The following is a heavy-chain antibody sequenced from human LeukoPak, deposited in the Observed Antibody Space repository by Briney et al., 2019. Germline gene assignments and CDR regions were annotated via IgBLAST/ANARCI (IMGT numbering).Heavy chain of an antibody. Sequence: GGSLRLSCAASGFTFSSYGMHWVRQTPGKGLEWVAFMRYDVSNKYYADSVKGRFTISRDNSKNTLYLQMNSLRAEDTAVYYCAKDSVYSSSWYDGELGAFDIWGQGTMVTVSS. CDR1: GFTFSSYG. CDR2: MRYDVSNK. CDR3: AKDSVYSSSWYDGELGAFDI. J-gene: IGHJ3*02. V-gene: IGHV3-30*02. D-gene: IGHD6-13*01.